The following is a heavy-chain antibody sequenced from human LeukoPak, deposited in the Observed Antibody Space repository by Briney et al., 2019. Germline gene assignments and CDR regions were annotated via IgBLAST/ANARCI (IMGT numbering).Heavy chain of an antibody. CDR1: GFTFSNHA. CDR3: AKDSSSSNYYYGLDV. Sequence: GGSLRLSCAASGFTFSNHAMHWFRQAPGKGLEWVAVISYDGSNKYLPDPVKGRFTISRDNSKNTVDLQMNSLRAEDTAVYYCAKDSSSSNYYYGLDVWGQGTTVTVSS. J-gene: IGHJ6*02. V-gene: IGHV3-30*18. CDR2: ISYDGSNK. D-gene: IGHD6-6*01.